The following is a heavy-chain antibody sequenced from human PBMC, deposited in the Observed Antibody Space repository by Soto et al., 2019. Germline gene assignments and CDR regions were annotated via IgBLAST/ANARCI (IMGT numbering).Heavy chain of an antibody. CDR2: IRSKANSYAT. Sequence: GGSLRLSCAASGFTFSGSAMHWVRQASGNGLEWVGRIRSKANSYATAYAASVKGRFTIARDDSKNTAYLQMNSLKTEDTAVYYCTRQLLLNCSGGSCYGFDIWGQGTMVTVSS. CDR1: GFTFSGSA. CDR3: TRQLLLNCSGGSCYGFDI. V-gene: IGHV3-73*01. J-gene: IGHJ3*02. D-gene: IGHD2-15*01.